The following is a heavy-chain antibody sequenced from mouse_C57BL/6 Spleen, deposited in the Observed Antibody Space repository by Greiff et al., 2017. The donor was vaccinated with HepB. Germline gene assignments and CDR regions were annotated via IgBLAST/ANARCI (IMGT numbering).Heavy chain of an antibody. CDR2: IYPGSGNS. D-gene: IGHD1-1*01. V-gene: IGHV1-76*01. Sequence: QVQLKQSGAELVRPGASVKLSCKASGYTFTDYYINWVKQRPGQGLEWIARIYPGSGNSYYNEKFKGKATLTAEKSSSTAYMQLSSLTSEDSAVYFCAREGYYGWFAYWGQGTLVTVSA. J-gene: IGHJ3*01. CDR3: AREGYYGWFAY. CDR1: GYTFTDYY.